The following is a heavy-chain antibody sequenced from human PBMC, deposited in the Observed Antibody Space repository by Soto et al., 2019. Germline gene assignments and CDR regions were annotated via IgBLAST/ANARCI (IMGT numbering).Heavy chain of an antibody. CDR1: GFTVSSYA. V-gene: IGHV3-23*01. CDR2: ISAST. Sequence: EMQLLESGGGVVQAGGSLRLSCAASGFTVSSYALNWFRQAPGKGLEWVSGISASTYYADSVKGRFTISRDTSKNTLYLQLNRLRAEDTAIYFCAIRMYSTRWYYLDYWGQGTLVTVSS. J-gene: IGHJ4*02. CDR3: AIRMYSTRWYYLDY. D-gene: IGHD6-13*01.